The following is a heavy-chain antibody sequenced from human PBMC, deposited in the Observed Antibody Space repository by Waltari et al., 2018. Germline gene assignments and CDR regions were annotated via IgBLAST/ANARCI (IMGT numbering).Heavy chain of an antibody. CDR2: ISSSGSTI. V-gene: IGHV3-48*03. J-gene: IGHJ4*02. D-gene: IGHD1-26*01. CDR3: ARDWEGDRPNFDY. CDR1: GFTFSSYE. Sequence: EVQLVESGGGLVQPGGSLRLSCAASGFTFSSYEMNWVRQAPGKGLDCVSYISSSGSTIYYADSVKGRFTVSRDNAKNSLYLQMNSLRVEDTAVYYCARDWEGDRPNFDYWGQGTLVTVSS.